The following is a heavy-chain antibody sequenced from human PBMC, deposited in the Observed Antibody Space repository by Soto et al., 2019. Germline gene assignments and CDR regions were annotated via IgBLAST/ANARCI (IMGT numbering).Heavy chain of an antibody. CDR2: ISSTSKYI. Sequence: EVQLVESGGGLVKPGGSLRVSCAASGFTFSNYSMNWVRQAPGKGLEWVSSISSTSKYIYYADSVKGRFTISRDNAKKSLYLQMNSLRAEDTAVYYCARGLSCGWFDYWGQRTLVTVSA. J-gene: IGHJ5*01. V-gene: IGHV3-21*01. D-gene: IGHD2-15*01. CDR3: ARGLSCGWFDY. CDR1: GFTFSNYS.